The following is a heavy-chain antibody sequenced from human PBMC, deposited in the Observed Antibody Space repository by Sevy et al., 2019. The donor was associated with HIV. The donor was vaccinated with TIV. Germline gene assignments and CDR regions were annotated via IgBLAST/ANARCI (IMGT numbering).Heavy chain of an antibody. J-gene: IGHJ6*02. CDR3: ARDRPYSGYDSNYYYYGMDV. CDR2: ISAYNGNT. V-gene: IGHV1-18*04. CDR1: GYTFTSYG. D-gene: IGHD5-12*01. Sequence: ASVNVSCKASGYTFTSYGISWVRQAPGQGLEWMGWISAYNGNTNYAQKLQGRVTMTTDTSTSTAYMELRSLRSDDTAVYYCARDRPYSGYDSNYYYYGMDVWGQGTTVTVSS.